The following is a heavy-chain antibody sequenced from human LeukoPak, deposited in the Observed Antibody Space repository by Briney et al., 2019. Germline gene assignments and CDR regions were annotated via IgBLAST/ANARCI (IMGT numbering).Heavy chain of an antibody. J-gene: IGHJ4*02. Sequence: RASVKVSCKASGGTFSSYAISWVRQAPGQGLEWMGRIIPILGIANYAQKFQGRVTITADKSTSTAYMELSSLRSEDTAVYYCASSNYDILTGSENYYFDYWGQGTLVTVSS. V-gene: IGHV1-69*04. D-gene: IGHD3-9*01. CDR1: GGTFSSYA. CDR2: IIPILGIA. CDR3: ASSNYDILTGSENYYFDY.